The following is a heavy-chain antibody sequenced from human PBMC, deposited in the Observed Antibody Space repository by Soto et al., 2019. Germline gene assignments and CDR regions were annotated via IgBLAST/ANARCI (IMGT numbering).Heavy chain of an antibody. CDR2: FNAGNGNT. CDR3: ATFSIVEQLAPFDY. D-gene: IGHD6-6*01. Sequence: ASVKVSCKASGYTFTSYAMHWVRQAPGQRLEWMGWFNAGNGNTKYSQKFQGRVTMTGDTSADTAYMELSSLRSEDTAVYYCATFSIVEQLAPFDYWGQGTLVTVSS. CDR1: GYTFTSYA. J-gene: IGHJ4*02. V-gene: IGHV1-3*01.